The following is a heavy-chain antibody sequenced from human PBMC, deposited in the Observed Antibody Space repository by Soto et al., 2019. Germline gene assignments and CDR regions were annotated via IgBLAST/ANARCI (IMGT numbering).Heavy chain of an antibody. Sequence: QVVLVESGGGVVQPGRSLRLSCAASGFVFSDYALHWIRQPPGKGLEWLTIISFDGEDSYYADSVKGRFAISRDSSTNTLYLHMNSLRPEDTAVDFCARTEHGYNAFDFWGRGTLVPVSS. CDR2: ISFDGEDS. CDR1: GFVFSDYA. CDR3: ARTEHGYNAFDF. V-gene: IGHV3-30*09. D-gene: IGHD5-12*01. J-gene: IGHJ4*02.